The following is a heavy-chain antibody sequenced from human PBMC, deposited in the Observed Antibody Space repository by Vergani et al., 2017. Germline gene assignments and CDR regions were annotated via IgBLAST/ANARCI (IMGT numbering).Heavy chain of an antibody. V-gene: IGHV3-7*01. CDR2: IKQDGSEK. CDR3: AREEVLWFGEYYYYYGMDV. Sequence: EVQLVESGGGLVQPGGSLRLSCAASGFTFSSYWMSWVRQAPGKGLEWVAKIKQDGSEKYYVDSVKGRFTISRDNAKNSLYLQMNSLRAEDTAVYYCAREEVLWFGEYYYYYGMDVWGQGTTVTVSS. CDR1: GFTFSSYW. D-gene: IGHD3-10*01. J-gene: IGHJ6*02.